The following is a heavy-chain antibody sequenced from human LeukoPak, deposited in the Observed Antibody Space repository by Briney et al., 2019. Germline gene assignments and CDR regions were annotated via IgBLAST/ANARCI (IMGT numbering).Heavy chain of an antibody. CDR1: GFTFSSYA. CDR3: TKGTIWLPFDY. J-gene: IGHJ4*02. D-gene: IGHD5-18*01. Sequence: GGSLRLSCAASGFTFSSYAMSWVRQAPGKGLEWVSGISGPGGSTYYADSVKGRFTISRDNSKNTLYLQMNSLRAEDTAVYYCTKGTIWLPFDYWGQGTLVTVSS. CDR2: ISGPGGST. V-gene: IGHV3-23*01.